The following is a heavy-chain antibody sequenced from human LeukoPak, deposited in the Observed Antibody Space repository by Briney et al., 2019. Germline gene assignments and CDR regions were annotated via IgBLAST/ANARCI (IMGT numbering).Heavy chain of an antibody. D-gene: IGHD1-1*01. Sequence: XTSYWINXVRRMPXKGGGWRGRIDPSDSYTNYSPSFQGHVSISADKSISTAYLQWSSLKASDTAMYYCARGTISNWFDHWGQGTLVTVSS. CDR3: ARGTISNWFDH. CDR1: XTSYW. V-gene: IGHV5-10-1*01. CDR2: IDPSDSYT. J-gene: IGHJ5*02.